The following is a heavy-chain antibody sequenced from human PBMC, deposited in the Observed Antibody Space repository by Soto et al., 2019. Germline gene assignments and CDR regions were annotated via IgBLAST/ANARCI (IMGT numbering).Heavy chain of an antibody. J-gene: IGHJ4*02. CDR3: ARGPSSLTRFDY. Sequence: QVQLVESGGGVVQPGRSLRLSCAASGFTFSSYAMHWVRQAPGKGLEWVAVISYDGSNKYYADSVKGRFTISRDNSKNTLYLQMNSLRPEDTAVHYCARGPSSLTRFDYWGQGTLVTVSS. CDR1: GFTFSSYA. V-gene: IGHV3-30-3*01. CDR2: ISYDGSNK. D-gene: IGHD2-2*01.